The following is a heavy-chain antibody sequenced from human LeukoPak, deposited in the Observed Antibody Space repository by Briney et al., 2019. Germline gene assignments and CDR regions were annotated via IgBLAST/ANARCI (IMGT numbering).Heavy chain of an antibody. D-gene: IGHD3-3*01. CDR3: ARDPEGHGYYFDY. CDR2: INTSGST. J-gene: IGHJ4*02. Sequence: SETLSLTCTVSGGSTSNYFCRWLRQPAGKGLEWIGRINTSGSTNYNPSLKSRVSISVDTSKNQFSLKLSSVTAADTAVYYCARDPEGHGYYFDYWGQGALVTVSS. CDR1: GGSTSNYF. V-gene: IGHV4-4*07.